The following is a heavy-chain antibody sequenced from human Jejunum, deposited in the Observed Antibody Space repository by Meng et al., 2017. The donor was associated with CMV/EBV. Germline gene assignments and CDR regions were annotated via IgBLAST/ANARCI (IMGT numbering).Heavy chain of an antibody. J-gene: IGHJ4*02. CDR3: ARGYFDY. CDR2: IKPDGSEK. Sequence: SCAASGLTLSRYWMSWVRQAPGKGLEWVANIKPDGSEKNYVDSTKGRFTISRDNAKNSLYLQMNSLRAEDTAVYYCARGYFDYWGQGTLVTVSS. CDR1: GLTLSRYW. V-gene: IGHV3-7*01.